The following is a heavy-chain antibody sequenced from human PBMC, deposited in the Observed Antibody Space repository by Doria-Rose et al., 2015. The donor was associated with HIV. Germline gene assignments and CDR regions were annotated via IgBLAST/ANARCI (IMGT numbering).Heavy chain of an antibody. V-gene: IGHV2-26*01. CDR2: IFSDDER. Sequence: QITLKECGPVLVKPTETLTLTCTVSGVSLSSPGMGVSWIRRPPGKALEWLANIFSDDERSYKTSLKSRLTISRGTSKSQVVITMTDMDPVDTATYYCARIKSSRWYHKYYFDFWGQGTLVIVSA. CDR3: ARIKSSRWYHKYYFDF. D-gene: IGHD6-13*01. CDR1: GVSLSSPGMG. J-gene: IGHJ4*02.